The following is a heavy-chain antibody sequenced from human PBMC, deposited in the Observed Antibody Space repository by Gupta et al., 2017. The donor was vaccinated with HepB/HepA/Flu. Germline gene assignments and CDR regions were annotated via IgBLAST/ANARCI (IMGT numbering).Heavy chain of an antibody. D-gene: IGHD3-10*01. CDR2: INWNGGST. J-gene: IGHJ6*03. V-gene: IGHV3-20*04. CDR1: GFTFDDYG. CDR3: TRTGDDYYYYYIDV. Sequence: EVQLVESGGGVERPGGSLRLSCAASGFTFDDYGMSWVRQAPGKGLEWVSGINWNGGSTTYADSVKGRFTISRDNAKNSLYLQMNSLRAEDTAFYFCTRTGDDYYYYYIDVWGKGTTVAVSS.